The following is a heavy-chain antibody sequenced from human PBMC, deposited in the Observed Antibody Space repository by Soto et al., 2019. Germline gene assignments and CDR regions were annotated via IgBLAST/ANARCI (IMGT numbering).Heavy chain of an antibody. CDR1: GFSLTSSGVG. V-gene: IGHV2-5*02. J-gene: IGHJ5*02. CDR3: AHRDPYNSYWDVGWFDP. Sequence: QITLKESGPTLLEPTQTLTLTCSFSGFSLTSSGVGVGWLRQAPGKALECLGIIYWDGDRRYNPSLRQRLTITRXXSXNXAVPTMTYMEPVDTATYYGAHRDPYNSYWDVGWFDPWGQGTLGTVS. CDR2: IYWDGDR. D-gene: IGHD1-20*01.